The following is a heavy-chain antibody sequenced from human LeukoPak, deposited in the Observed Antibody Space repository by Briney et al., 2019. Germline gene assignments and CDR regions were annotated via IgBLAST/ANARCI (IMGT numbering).Heavy chain of an antibody. V-gene: IGHV3-66*01. CDR3: ARGTFDY. D-gene: IGHD3/OR15-3a*01. CDR1: GFTLSDYY. CDR2: IYSGGST. Sequence: GGSLRLSCAASGFTLSDYYMSWVRQAPGKGLEWVSVIYSGGSTYYADSVKGRFTISRDNSKDTLYLQMNSLRAEDTAVYYCARGTFDYWGQGTLVTVSS. J-gene: IGHJ4*02.